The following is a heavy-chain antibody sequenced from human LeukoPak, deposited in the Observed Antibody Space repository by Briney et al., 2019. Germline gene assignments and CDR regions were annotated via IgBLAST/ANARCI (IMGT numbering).Heavy chain of an antibody. CDR3: ARLGRKARYSSGWYFDY. J-gene: IGHJ4*02. V-gene: IGHV3-20*04. D-gene: IGHD6-19*01. CDR2: INWNGGST. CDR1: GFSFDDYD. Sequence: GGSLRLSCAASGFSFDDYDMARLRQAPGKGLEWVSGINWNGGSTGYADSVKGRFTISRDNAKNSLYLQMNSLRAEDTALYYCARLGRKARYSSGWYFDYWGQGTLVTVSS.